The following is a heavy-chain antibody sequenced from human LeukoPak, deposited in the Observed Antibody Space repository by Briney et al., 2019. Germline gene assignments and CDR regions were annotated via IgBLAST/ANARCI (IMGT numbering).Heavy chain of an antibody. CDR3: AHGSMYQLDY. J-gene: IGHJ4*02. CDR1: GFTFSSYA. V-gene: IGHV3-23*01. D-gene: IGHD2-2*01. Sequence: GGSLILSCAASGFTFSSYAMSWVRQAPGKGLEWVSGIVGGAGGTYYADSVKGRFTISRDNSKNTLYLQMNSLRAEDTAVYYCAHGSMYQLDYWGQGTLVTVSS. CDR2: IVGGAGGT.